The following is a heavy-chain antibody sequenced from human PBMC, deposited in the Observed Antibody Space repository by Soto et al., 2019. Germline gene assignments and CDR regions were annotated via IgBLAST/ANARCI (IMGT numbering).Heavy chain of an antibody. CDR3: VRWVGGSMYDNSGKYDS. V-gene: IGHV3-30*03. CDR2: VSNDGIRT. J-gene: IGHJ5*01. D-gene: IGHD3-22*01. Sequence: QVQLVESGGGVVQPGRSLRLTCAASGFIFSGSGMHWVRQAPGKGLEWVALVSNDGIRTYYGDSVKGRFTISRDNAENTLYLQMNSLRAEDTAVDYCVRWVGGSMYDNSGKYDSWGQGTLVPVSS. CDR1: GFIFSGSG.